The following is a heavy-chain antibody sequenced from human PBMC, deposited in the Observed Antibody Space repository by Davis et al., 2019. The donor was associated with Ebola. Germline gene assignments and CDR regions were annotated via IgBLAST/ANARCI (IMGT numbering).Heavy chain of an antibody. J-gene: IGHJ4*02. CDR1: GGSISSYY. Sequence: PSETLSLTCTVSGGSISSYYWSWIRQPPGKGLEWIGYIYYSGSTNYNPSLKSRVTISVDTSKNQFSLKLSSVTAADTAVYYCARSVYSGSYYVGYWGQGTLVTVSS. CDR2: IYYSGST. D-gene: IGHD1-26*01. V-gene: IGHV4-59*01. CDR3: ARSVYSGSYYVGY.